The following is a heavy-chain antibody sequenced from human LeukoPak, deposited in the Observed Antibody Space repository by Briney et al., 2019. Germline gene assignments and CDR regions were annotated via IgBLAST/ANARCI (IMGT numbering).Heavy chain of an antibody. D-gene: IGHD3-22*01. Sequence: GGSLRLSCAASGFTVDSNYLSWVRQAPGKGLEWFSTIYTGGNTYYAASVKGRFTISRDFSKNTVFLHMNSLRAEDTAMYYCVRGDDSGYYDYFDYWGQGALVTVSS. CDR1: GFTVDSNY. V-gene: IGHV3-53*01. CDR3: VRGDDSGYYDYFDY. J-gene: IGHJ4*02. CDR2: IYTGGNT.